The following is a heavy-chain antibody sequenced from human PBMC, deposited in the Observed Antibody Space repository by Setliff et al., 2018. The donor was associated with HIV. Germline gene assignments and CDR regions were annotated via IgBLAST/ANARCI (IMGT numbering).Heavy chain of an antibody. J-gene: IGHJ5*01. Sequence: SETLSLTCTVSGASITSGTYYWGWIRQPPGKGLEWIGSINYSGYTYYSPSLKTRVSISVDTSKKQFSLNLNSVTAADTAVYYCATTIMVRGSLGWFDSWGQGTLVTVSS. D-gene: IGHD3-10*01. CDR1: GASITSGTYY. V-gene: IGHV4-39*01. CDR2: INYSGYT. CDR3: ATTIMVRGSLGWFDS.